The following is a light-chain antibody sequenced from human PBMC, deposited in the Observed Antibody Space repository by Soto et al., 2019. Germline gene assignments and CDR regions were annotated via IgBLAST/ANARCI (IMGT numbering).Light chain of an antibody. Sequence: DIQMTQSPYTLSASIGDRVTITCRASQSINNWLAWYQQKPGKAPNLLIYDASNLPSGVPSSFSGSGSGTEFTLHITVLQRDDFATYYCQQYNSFSPPWTFGPGTKGAIK. J-gene: IGKJ1*01. V-gene: IGKV1-5*01. CDR2: DAS. CDR3: QQYNSFSPPWT. CDR1: QSINNW.